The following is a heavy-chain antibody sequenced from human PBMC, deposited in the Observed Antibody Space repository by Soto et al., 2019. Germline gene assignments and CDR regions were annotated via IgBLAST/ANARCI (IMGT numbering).Heavy chain of an antibody. CDR2: SNHSGST. J-gene: IGHJ3*02. V-gene: IGHV4-34*01. CDR3: ACDDSDAFDI. CDR1: GGSFSGYY. D-gene: IGHD3-3*01. Sequence: QVQLQQWGAGLLKPSETLSLTCAVYGGSFSGYYWSWIRQPPGKGLEWIGESNHSGSTNYNPSLKSRVTISVDTSKNQFSLKLSSVTAADTAVYYCACDDSDAFDIWGQGTMVTVSS.